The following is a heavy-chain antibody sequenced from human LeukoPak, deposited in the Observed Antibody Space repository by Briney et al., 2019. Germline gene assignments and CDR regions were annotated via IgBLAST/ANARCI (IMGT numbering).Heavy chain of an antibody. V-gene: IGHV3-30*18. Sequence: PGRSLRLSCAASGFTFSSYGMHWVRQAPGKGLEWVAVISYDGSNKYYADSVKGRFTISRDNSKNTLYLQMNSLRAEDTAVYYCAKDRGLRFPWDYWGQGTLVTVSS. J-gene: IGHJ4*02. CDR2: ISYDGSNK. CDR1: GFTFSSYG. CDR3: AKDRGLRFPWDY. D-gene: IGHD3-16*01.